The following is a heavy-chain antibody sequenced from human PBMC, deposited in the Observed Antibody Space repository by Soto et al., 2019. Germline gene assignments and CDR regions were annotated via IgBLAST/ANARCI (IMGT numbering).Heavy chain of an antibody. J-gene: IGHJ4*02. Sequence: KPGGSLRLSCTASGFTFGDYAMSWFRQAPGKGLEWVGFIRSKAYGGTTGYAASVKDRFTISRDDSKSIAYLQMNSLKTEDTAVYYCTRPYYYDSTGYQRYWGQGTLVTVSS. CDR1: GFTFGDYA. V-gene: IGHV3-49*05. CDR2: IRSKAYGGTT. CDR3: TRPYYYDSTGYQRY. D-gene: IGHD3-22*01.